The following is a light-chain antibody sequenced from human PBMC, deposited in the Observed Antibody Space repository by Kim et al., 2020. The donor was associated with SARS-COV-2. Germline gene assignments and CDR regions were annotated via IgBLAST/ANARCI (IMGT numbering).Light chain of an antibody. CDR3: QQFYTYPIT. V-gene: IGKV1-5*03. Sequence: ASVGDRVTITCRASQSIYSYLAWYQQKPGNVPKILIYKASTLESGVQSRFSGSESGTEFTLTSSSLQPDDFATYYCQQFYTYPITFGQGTRLEIK. J-gene: IGKJ5*01. CDR2: KAS. CDR1: QSIYSY.